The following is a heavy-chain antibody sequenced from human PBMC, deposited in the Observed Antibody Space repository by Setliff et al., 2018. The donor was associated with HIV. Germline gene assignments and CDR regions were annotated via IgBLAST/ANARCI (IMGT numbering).Heavy chain of an antibody. CDR2: IIPMYGVT. CDR1: GGTFSSYV. J-gene: IGHJ4*02. CDR3: ARPQHIYDDSSDDY. Sequence: SVKVSCKASGGTFSSYVISWVRQAPGQGPEWMGGIIPMYGVTNYAQKFQGRVTITTDESTSTAYMELSSLKTEDTAVYYCARPQHIYDDSSDDYWGQGTLVTVSS. V-gene: IGHV1-69*05. D-gene: IGHD3-22*01.